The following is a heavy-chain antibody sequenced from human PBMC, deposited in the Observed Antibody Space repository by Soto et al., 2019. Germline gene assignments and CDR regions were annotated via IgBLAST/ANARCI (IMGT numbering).Heavy chain of an antibody. V-gene: IGHV3-30*18. D-gene: IGHD5-18*01. J-gene: IGHJ6*02. Sequence: QVQLVESGGGVVQPGRSLRLSCAASGFTFSSYGMHWVRQAPGKGLEWVAVISYDGSNKYYADSVKGRFTISRDNSKNTLYLPMNSLRAEDTAVYYCAKAMGSLDYYYYGMDVWGQGTTVTVSS. CDR1: GFTFSSYG. CDR2: ISYDGSNK. CDR3: AKAMGSLDYYYYGMDV.